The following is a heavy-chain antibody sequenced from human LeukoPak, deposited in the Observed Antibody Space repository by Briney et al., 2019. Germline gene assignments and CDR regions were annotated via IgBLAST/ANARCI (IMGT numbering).Heavy chain of an antibody. Sequence: SETLCLTCAVYGGSISASYWSGVRQPPGRGLEWIGEINHLGSTSYNPSLKNRVTMSLDTSEKEISLKLKSVTAADTAVYYCGSAPYTIDPLNYWGQGTLVTVSS. CDR2: INHLGST. CDR1: GGSISASY. D-gene: IGHD2-15*01. CDR3: GSAPYTIDPLNY. V-gene: IGHV4-34*01. J-gene: IGHJ4*02.